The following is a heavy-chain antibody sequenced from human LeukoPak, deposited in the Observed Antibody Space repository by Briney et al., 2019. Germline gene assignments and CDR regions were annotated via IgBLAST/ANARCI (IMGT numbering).Heavy chain of an antibody. Sequence: SETLSLTCAVYGGSFSGYYWSWIRQPPGKGLEWIGEINHSGSTNYNPSLKSRVTISVDTSKNQFSLKLSSVTAADTAVYYCARGVSWKPYFDYWGQRTLVTVSS. CDR3: ARGVSWKPYFDY. V-gene: IGHV4-34*01. CDR1: GGSFSGYY. D-gene: IGHD1-1*01. CDR2: INHSGST. J-gene: IGHJ4*02.